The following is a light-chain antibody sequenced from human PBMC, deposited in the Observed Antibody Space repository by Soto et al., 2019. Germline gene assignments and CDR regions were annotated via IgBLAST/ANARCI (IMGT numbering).Light chain of an antibody. V-gene: IGKV1-5*01. CDR3: QQFNSYPIT. Sequence: DIQMTQSPSTLSASVGDRVTITCRASQGISRWLTWYQQKPGKAPKLLIYEASSLESGVPSRCSGSGSGTEFTLTIGGLQPDDFATYYCQQFNSYPITFGQGTRLEIK. CDR1: QGISRW. CDR2: EAS. J-gene: IGKJ5*01.